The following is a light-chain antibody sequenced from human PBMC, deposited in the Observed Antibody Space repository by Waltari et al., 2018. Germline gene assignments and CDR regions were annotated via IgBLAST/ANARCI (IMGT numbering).Light chain of an antibody. CDR3: QQYDNRPPYT. V-gene: IGKV3-15*01. CDR2: GAS. CDR1: QNIGSS. J-gene: IGKJ2*01. Sequence: EIVMTQSPATLSVSPGERVTLFCRASQNIGSSLAWYQQKPGQAPRLLIYGASARASDIPVRVSGSGSGTEFTLIISSLQAEDFAMYYCQQYDNRPPYTFGQGTRLEIK.